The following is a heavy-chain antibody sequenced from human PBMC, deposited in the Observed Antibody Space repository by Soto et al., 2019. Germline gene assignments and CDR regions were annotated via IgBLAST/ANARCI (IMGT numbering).Heavy chain of an antibody. CDR3: AQNRDRVTTSWHFYY. D-gene: IGHD4-17*01. CDR2: IDGGGNSA. V-gene: IGHV3-23*03. Sequence: VQLLESGGDLVQPGRSLRLSCAASGFTFSGYAMSWVRQAPGKGLEWVSVIDGGGNSAYYADTVKGRFTISIDNSKNTLYLHMSSLRGEDTAVYYCAQNRDRVTTSWHFYYWGQGTLVPVSS. CDR1: GFTFSGYA. J-gene: IGHJ4*02.